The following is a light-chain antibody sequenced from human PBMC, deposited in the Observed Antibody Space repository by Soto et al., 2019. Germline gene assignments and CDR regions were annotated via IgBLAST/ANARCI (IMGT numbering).Light chain of an antibody. CDR1: SSDVGYYDY. J-gene: IGLJ1*01. Sequence: QSVLTQPPSASGFPGQSVTISCTGTSSDVGYYDYVSWYQQHPGKAPKLVIYEVTKRPSGVPDRVSASKSGNTASLTVSGLRAEDEADYYCSSCAGSNNFVFGSGTKV. CDR3: SSCAGSNNFV. CDR2: EVT. V-gene: IGLV2-8*01.